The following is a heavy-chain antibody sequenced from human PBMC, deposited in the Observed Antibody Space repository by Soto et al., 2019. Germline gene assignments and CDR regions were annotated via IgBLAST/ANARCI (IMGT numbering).Heavy chain of an antibody. V-gene: IGHV3-30*18. CDR1: GFPFNNYT. CDR2: ISYDGSNS. Sequence: QVQLVESGGGVVQPGTSLGLSCAASGFPFNNYTMHWVRQRPGKGLDWVAVISYDGSNSYYSDSVKGRFTVSRDRSKNTLSLQMNSLRVEDTAVYYCAKGILSATFAPYAMDVWGQGTTVTVSS. CDR3: AKGILSATFAPYAMDV. D-gene: IGHD3-16*01. J-gene: IGHJ6*02.